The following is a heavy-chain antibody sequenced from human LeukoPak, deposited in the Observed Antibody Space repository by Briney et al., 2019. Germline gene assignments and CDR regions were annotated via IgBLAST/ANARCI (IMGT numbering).Heavy chain of an antibody. Sequence: GASVKVSCKASGYTFTSYGISWVRQAPGQGLEWMGWISVFNGKTIYPQKFQGRITMTTDTSTTTAYMELRSLRSDDTAVYYWARGVYNHDSSGPLDYWGQGTLVTVSS. CDR2: ISVFNGKT. J-gene: IGHJ4*02. CDR3: ARGVYNHDSSGPLDY. CDR1: GYTFTSYG. D-gene: IGHD3-22*01. V-gene: IGHV1-18*01.